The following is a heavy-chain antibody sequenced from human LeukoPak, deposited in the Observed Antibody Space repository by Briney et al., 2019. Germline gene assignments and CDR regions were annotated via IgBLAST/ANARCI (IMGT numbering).Heavy chain of an antibody. CDR2: IIPIFGTA. CDR3: ASRASLDIVVVVAGAHNDAFDI. Sequence: SVKVSCKASGGTFSSYAISWVRQAPGQGLEWKGGIIPIFGTANYAQKFQGRVTITADESTSTAYMELSSLRSEDTAVYYCASRASLDIVVVVAGAHNDAFDIWGQGTMVTVSS. CDR1: GGTFSSYA. D-gene: IGHD2-15*01. J-gene: IGHJ3*02. V-gene: IGHV1-69*13.